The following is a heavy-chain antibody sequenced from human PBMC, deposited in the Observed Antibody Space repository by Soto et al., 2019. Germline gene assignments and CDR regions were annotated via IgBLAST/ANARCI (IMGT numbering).Heavy chain of an antibody. D-gene: IGHD6-19*01. CDR2: IHHSGRT. Sequence: PSETLSLTCAVSGDSISNDNWWSWVRQSPGEGLEWLGEIHHSGRTNYNPSLKSRVTISVDKSKNQFSLQLSSVTAADTAVYYCARDGNSSGFFDAWGQGTLVT. V-gene: IGHV4-4*02. CDR3: ARDGNSSGFFDA. J-gene: IGHJ4*02. CDR1: GDSISNDNW.